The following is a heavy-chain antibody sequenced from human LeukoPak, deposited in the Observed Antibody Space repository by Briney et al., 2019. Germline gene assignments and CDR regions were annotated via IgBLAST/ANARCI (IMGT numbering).Heavy chain of an antibody. J-gene: IGHJ3*02. CDR2: IYYSGST. CDR3: ASLVVPAARTNAFDI. D-gene: IGHD2-2*01. V-gene: IGHV4-61*01. Sequence: SETLSLTCTVSGGSVSSGSYYWSWIRQPPGKGLEWIGYIYYSGSTNYNPSLKSRVTIPVDTSKNQFSLKLSSVTAADTAVYYCASLVVPAARTNAFDIWGQGTMVTVSS. CDR1: GGSVSSGSYY.